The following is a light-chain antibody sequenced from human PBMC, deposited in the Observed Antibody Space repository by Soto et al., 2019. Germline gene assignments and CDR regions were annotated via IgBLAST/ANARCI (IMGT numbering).Light chain of an antibody. V-gene: IGKV3-20*01. CDR2: GAS. CDR1: QSVSSSY. J-gene: IGKJ3*01. CDR3: QQYGSTPLFT. Sequence: EIVLTQSPGTLSLSPGERATLSCRASQSVSSSYLAWYQQKPGQAPRLLIYGASSRATCIADRFSGSGSGTDFTLTISRLEPEEFAVYYCQQYGSTPLFTFGPGTKVDIK.